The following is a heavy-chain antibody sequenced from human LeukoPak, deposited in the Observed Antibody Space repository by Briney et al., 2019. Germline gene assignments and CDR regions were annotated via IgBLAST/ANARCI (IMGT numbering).Heavy chain of an antibody. CDR1: GYSFTSYW. CDR3: ARQEEMATILFDY. D-gene: IGHD5-24*01. Sequence: GEPLKISCKGSGYSFTSYWIGWVRQMPGKGLEWMGIIYPGDSDTRYSPSFQGQVTISADKSISTAYLQWSSLKASDTAVYYCARQEEMATILFDYWGQGTLVTVSS. V-gene: IGHV5-51*01. CDR2: IYPGDSDT. J-gene: IGHJ4*02.